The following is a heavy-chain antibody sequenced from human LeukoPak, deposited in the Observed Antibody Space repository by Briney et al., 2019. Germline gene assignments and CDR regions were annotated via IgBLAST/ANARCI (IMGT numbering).Heavy chain of an antibody. CDR1: GYSFTRYW. CDR3: ASQGASGPLDY. J-gene: IGHJ4*02. CDR2: IYPGDSDT. V-gene: IGHV5-51*01. Sequence: GESLKISCKGSGYSFTRYWIAWVRQMPGKGLEWMGIIYPGDSDTKYRPSFQGPVIFSADKSISTAYLEWSSLKASDTAMYYCASQGASGPLDYWGQGTVVTVSS.